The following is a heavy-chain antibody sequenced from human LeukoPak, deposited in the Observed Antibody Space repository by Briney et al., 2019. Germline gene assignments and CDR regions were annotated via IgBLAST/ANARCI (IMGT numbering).Heavy chain of an antibody. Sequence: AGESLRLSCAASGFTFSSYGMHWVRQAPGKGLEWVAVISYDGSNKYYADSVKGRFTISRDNSKNTLYLQMTSLRPEDTAVYYCTRGLGAIRGGWFDPWGQGTLVTVSS. V-gene: IGHV3-30-3*01. D-gene: IGHD1-26*01. CDR3: TRGLGAIRGGWFDP. CDR2: ISYDGSNK. J-gene: IGHJ5*02. CDR1: GFTFSSYG.